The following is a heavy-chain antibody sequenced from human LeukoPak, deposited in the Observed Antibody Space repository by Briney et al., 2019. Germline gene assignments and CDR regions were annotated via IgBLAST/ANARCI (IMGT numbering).Heavy chain of an antibody. CDR2: ISYDGRNK. CDR1: GYTYCSYD. Sequence: GGSLRLLCAASGYTYCSYDMLGLRHARGRGVEWVAFISYDGRNKYHSDSVKGLFTISRHNSKNTLYLQMNSLRAEDTAVYYCAKDSSSGAADYYFDYWGQGTLVTVSS. D-gene: IGHD1-26*01. CDR3: AKDSSSGAADYYFDY. J-gene: IGHJ4*02. V-gene: IGHV3-30*18.